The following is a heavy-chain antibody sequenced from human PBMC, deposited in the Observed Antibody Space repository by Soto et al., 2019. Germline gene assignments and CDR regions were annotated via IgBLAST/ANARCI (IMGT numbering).Heavy chain of an antibody. CDR2: LSYDGSEK. J-gene: IGHJ5*02. CDR1: GFTFKNYG. CDR3: AKFPRGNYEPS. V-gene: IGHV3-30*18. D-gene: IGHD3-3*01. Sequence: GGSLRLSCVVSGFTFKNYGMHWVRQAPGKGLEWVSVLSYDGSEKDYAASVRGRFTISRDNSKNTLYLQMNSLRTEDTAIYYCAKFPRGNYEPSWGQGTLVTVSS.